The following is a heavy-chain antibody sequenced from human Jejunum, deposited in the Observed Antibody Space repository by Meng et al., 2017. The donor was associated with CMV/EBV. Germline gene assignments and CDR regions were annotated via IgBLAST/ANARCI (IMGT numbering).Heavy chain of an antibody. D-gene: IGHD6-13*01. Sequence: GFTFSTYAMSWVRQAPGKGLGWVSSVSGTGGGPTYAADSVKGRFTISRDNPSNTLFLQMNSLTADDTAVYFCAKSTLSTWSTFDYWGQGTLVTVSS. CDR3: AKSTLSTWSTFDY. CDR1: GFTFSTYA. CDR2: VSGTGGGPT. J-gene: IGHJ4*02. V-gene: IGHV3-23*01.